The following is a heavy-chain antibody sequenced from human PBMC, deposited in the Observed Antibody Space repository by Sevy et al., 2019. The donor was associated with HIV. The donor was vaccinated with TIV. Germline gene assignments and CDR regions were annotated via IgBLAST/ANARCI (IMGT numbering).Heavy chain of an antibody. J-gene: IGHJ4*02. Sequence: GGSLRLSCAASGFTFDTYNMNWVRQAPGKGLEWISSISGYSNYIYYAKSMKGRFIISRDNAKDTLFLQVNSLRADDTAVYFCARGPPDGSYDYFDYWGQGALVTVSS. CDR2: ISGYSNYI. CDR3: ARGPPDGSYDYFDY. CDR1: GFTFDTYN. D-gene: IGHD1-26*01. V-gene: IGHV3-21*06.